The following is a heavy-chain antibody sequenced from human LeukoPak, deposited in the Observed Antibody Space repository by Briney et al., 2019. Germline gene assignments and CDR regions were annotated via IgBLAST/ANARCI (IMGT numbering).Heavy chain of an antibody. J-gene: IGHJ3*02. CDR3: AILEWLSMNAFDI. CDR2: INPNSGGT. D-gene: IGHD3-3*01. Sequence: GASVKVSCKASGYTFTGYYMHWARQAPGQGLEWMGWINPNSGGTNYAQKLQGRVTMTTDTSTSTAYMELRSLRSDDTAVYYCAILEWLSMNAFDIWGQGTMVTVSS. CDR1: GYTFTGYY. V-gene: IGHV1-2*02.